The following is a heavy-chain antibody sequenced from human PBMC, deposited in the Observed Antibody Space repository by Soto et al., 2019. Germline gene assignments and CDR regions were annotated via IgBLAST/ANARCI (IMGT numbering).Heavy chain of an antibody. D-gene: IGHD3-10*01. CDR1: GYSFITYW. J-gene: IGHJ3*01. V-gene: IGHV5-51*01. Sequence: GESLKISFKGSGYSFITYWIAWVRQMPGKGLEWMGIIYPGDSDTRYSPSFQGQVTISADKSISTAYLQWSSLKASDTAMYYCARSSSIGEFGAFDVWGQGTMVTVSS. CDR3: ARSSSIGEFGAFDV. CDR2: IYPGDSDT.